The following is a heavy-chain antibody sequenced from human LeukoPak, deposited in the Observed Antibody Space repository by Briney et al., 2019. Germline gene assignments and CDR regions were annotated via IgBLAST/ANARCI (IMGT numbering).Heavy chain of an antibody. D-gene: IGHD6-13*01. CDR1: GFTFSSYG. CDR2: ISYDGSNK. Sequence: GGSLRLSCLASGFTFSSYGMHWVRQAPGKGLEWVAVISYDGSNKYYADSVKGRFTISRDNSKNTLYLQMNSLRAEDTAVYYCAKPDEYSSSWYVSYDYWGQGTLVTVSS. J-gene: IGHJ4*02. V-gene: IGHV3-30*18. CDR3: AKPDEYSSSWYVSYDY.